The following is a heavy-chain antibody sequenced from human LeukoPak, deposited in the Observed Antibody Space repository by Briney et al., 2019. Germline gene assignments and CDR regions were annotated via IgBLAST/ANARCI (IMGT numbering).Heavy chain of an antibody. CDR1: GFTFSSYA. D-gene: IGHD6-25*01. CDR3: ARDGDGLRPKRPDF. Sequence: GTSLRLSCAVSGFTFSSYAMHWVRQAPGKGLEWLAVISYDGTSKYYADSVKGRFTISRDSSKDTMYLHMNSLRPADTALYYCARDGDGLRPKRPDFWGQGNPGTVSS. J-gene: IGHJ4*02. V-gene: IGHV3-30*04. CDR2: ISYDGTSK.